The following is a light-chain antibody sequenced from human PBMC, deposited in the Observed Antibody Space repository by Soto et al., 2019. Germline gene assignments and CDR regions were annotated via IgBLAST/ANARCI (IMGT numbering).Light chain of an antibody. CDR2: GAS. V-gene: IGKV3-15*01. CDR1: QSVSSN. CDR3: QQYNTWPT. J-gene: IGKJ3*01. Sequence: EIVMTQSPATLSVSPGERATLSCRASQSVSSNLAWYQQKPGQAPRLLIYGASTRATGIPARFSGSGSGTEFTLTISSLPSADFEVYYCQQYNTWPTFGPGTKVDIK.